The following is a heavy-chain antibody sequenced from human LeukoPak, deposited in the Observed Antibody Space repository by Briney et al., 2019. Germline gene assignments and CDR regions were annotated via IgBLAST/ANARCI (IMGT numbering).Heavy chain of an antibody. D-gene: IGHD2-15*01. CDR1: GYTFSGYY. CDR2: INPNSGGT. CDR3: ARDLCSGGSCYLDY. V-gene: IGHV1-2*02. Sequence: ASVKVSCKASGYTFSGYYLHWVRQAPGQGLEWMGWINPNSGGTNSAQKFQGRVTMTRDTSIITAYMELSRLRSDDTAVYYCARDLCSGGSCYLDYWGQGTLVTVSS. J-gene: IGHJ4*02.